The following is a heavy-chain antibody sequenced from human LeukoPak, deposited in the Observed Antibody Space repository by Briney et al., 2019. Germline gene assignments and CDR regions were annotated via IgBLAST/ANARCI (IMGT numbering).Heavy chain of an antibody. Sequence: SETLSLTCAVYGGTFSGYYWSWIRQPPGKRLEWVGESNDSGGTNYNTSLKSRVTISVDTSKNQFSLKLSSVTAADTAVYYCARQGAAAGTFNYWGQGTLVTVSS. D-gene: IGHD6-13*01. CDR2: SNDSGGT. J-gene: IGHJ4*02. CDR3: ARQGAAAGTFNY. V-gene: IGHV4-34*01. CDR1: GGTFSGYY.